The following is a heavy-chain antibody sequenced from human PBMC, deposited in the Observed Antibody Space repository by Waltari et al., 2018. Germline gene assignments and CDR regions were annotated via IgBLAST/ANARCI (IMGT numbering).Heavy chain of an antibody. Sequence: QVQLQESGPRLVKPSETLSLTCSVSGFPIGSEYYWAWVRQSQGEGLGWIGSTYHSGSADYNPSLKGRVTISVDTSKNQFSLKLTSVTVADSGVYYCARLSPYTSSGDFFDPWGQGALVTVSS. CDR2: TYHSGSA. CDR1: GFPIGSEYY. CDR3: ARLSPYTSSGDFFDP. D-gene: IGHD2-21*02. J-gene: IGHJ5*02. V-gene: IGHV4-38-2*01.